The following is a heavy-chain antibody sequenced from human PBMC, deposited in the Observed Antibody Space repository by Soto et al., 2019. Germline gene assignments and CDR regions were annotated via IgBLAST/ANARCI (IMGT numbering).Heavy chain of an antibody. V-gene: IGHV4-34*01. CDR1: GGSFSGYY. CDR2: INHSGST. Sequence: PSETLSLTCAVYGGSFSGYYWSWIRQPPGKGLEWIGEINHSGSTNYNPSLKSRVTISVDTSKNQFSLKLSSVTAADTAVYYCARGSPSSYYDILRTRFDPWGQGTLVTVSS. J-gene: IGHJ5*02. CDR3: ARGSPSSYYDILRTRFDP. D-gene: IGHD3-9*01.